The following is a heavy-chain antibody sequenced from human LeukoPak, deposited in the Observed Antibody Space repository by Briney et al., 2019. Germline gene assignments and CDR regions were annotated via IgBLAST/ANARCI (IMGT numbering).Heavy chain of an antibody. V-gene: IGHV3-15*01. CDR2: IKSKTDGGTT. CDR1: GFIFSSYA. CDR3: TTDPYSYGVYYFDY. D-gene: IGHD5-18*01. J-gene: IGHJ4*02. Sequence: GGSLRLSCAASGFIFSSYAMNWVRQAPGKGLEWVGRIKSKTDGGTTDYAAPVKGRFTISRDDSKSTLYLQMNSLKTEDTAVYYCTTDPYSYGVYYFDYWGQGTLVTVSS.